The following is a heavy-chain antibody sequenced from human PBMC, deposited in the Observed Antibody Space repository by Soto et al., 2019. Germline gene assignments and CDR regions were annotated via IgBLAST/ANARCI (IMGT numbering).Heavy chain of an antibody. CDR3: ARREIQGPIDY. J-gene: IGHJ4*02. V-gene: IGHV4-28*01. D-gene: IGHD1-26*01. Sequence: QVQLQESGPGLVKSADTLSLTCAVSGYSISSSNWWGWIRQPPGKGLEWIGYIYYSGTTYYNPSLKSRVTMSVDTSKHQFSLKLTSVTAVDTAVYYCARREIQGPIDYWGQGTLVTVSS. CDR2: IYYSGTT. CDR1: GYSISSSNW.